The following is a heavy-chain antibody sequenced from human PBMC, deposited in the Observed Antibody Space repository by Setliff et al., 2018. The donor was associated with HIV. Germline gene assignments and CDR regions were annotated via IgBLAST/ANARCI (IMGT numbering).Heavy chain of an antibody. CDR1: GFTLTTFS. CDR3: ARDDWTCSDGTCFPITFDY. Sequence: GSLRLSCAVSGFTLTTFSMIWVRQAPGKGLEWVANIKQDGSEKYYVDSVKGRFTISRDNAKNSVSLQMNSLRVEDTAVYYCARDDWTCSDGTCFPITFDYWGQGTLVTVSS. CDR2: IKQDGSEK. V-gene: IGHV3-7*01. D-gene: IGHD2-15*01. J-gene: IGHJ4*02.